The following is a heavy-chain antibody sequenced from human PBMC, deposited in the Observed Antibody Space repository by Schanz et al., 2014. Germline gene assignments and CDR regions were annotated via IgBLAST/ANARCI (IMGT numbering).Heavy chain of an antibody. J-gene: IGHJ6*02. CDR1: GFTFSNYA. CDR3: AKGMGYCSGGTCYDCYYYGLDV. D-gene: IGHD2-15*01. CDR2: ISHSGGSK. Sequence: EVQLLESGGGLVQPGGSLRLSCAASGFTFSNYAMSWVRQAPGKGLEWVSSISHSGGSKYYADSVKGRFTISRDNSKNTLYLHMNTLRSEDTAVYYCAKGMGYCSGGTCYDCYYYGLDVWGQGTTVTVSS. V-gene: IGHV3-23*01.